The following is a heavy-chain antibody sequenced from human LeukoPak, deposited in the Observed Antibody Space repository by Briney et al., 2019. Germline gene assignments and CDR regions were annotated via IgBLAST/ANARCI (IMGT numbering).Heavy chain of an antibody. J-gene: IGHJ5*01. Sequence: PGGSLRLSCAASGFTFDDFAMHWVRQAPGKGLEWVSGITWNSGSLGYADSVKGRFTISRDNAKNSLYLQMNSLRTEVTAFYYCAKGDDSSGFYDSWGQGTLVTVSS. CDR2: ITWNSGSL. V-gene: IGHV3-9*01. D-gene: IGHD3-22*01. CDR1: GFTFDDFA. CDR3: AKGDDSSGFYDS.